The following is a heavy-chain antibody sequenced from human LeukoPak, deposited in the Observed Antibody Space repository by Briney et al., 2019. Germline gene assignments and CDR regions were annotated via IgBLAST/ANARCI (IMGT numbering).Heavy chain of an antibody. CDR2: IIPIFGSA. CDR3: ARSRCASCYFDY. D-gene: IGHD2-2*01. J-gene: IGHJ4*02. Sequence: RASVKVSCKASGGTFSSYAISWVRQAPGQGLEWMGGIIPIFGSANYAQKFQGRVTITTDESTSTAYMELSSLRSEDTAVYYCARSRCASCYFDYWGQGTLVTVSS. V-gene: IGHV1-69*05. CDR1: GGTFSSYA.